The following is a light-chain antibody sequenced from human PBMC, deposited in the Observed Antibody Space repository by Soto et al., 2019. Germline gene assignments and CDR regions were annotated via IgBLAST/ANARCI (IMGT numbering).Light chain of an antibody. CDR2: KAS. J-gene: IGKJ2*01. CDR3: QQFNGYPYT. V-gene: IGKV1-5*03. CDR1: QSIGDW. Sequence: DIQMTQSPSTLSASVGDRVTISCRASQSIGDWLAWYQQKPGKAPNLLIYKASSLESGVPSRFSGSGSGTEYTLTISSLQPDDFASYYCQQFNGYPYTFGQGTKLEIK.